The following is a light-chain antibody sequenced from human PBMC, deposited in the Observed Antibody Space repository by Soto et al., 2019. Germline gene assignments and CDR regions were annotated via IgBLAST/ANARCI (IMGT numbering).Light chain of an antibody. CDR1: QGIRND. CDR2: AAS. CDR3: LQDYNFRT. V-gene: IGKV1-6*01. Sequence: IQMTQSPSSLSASVLDRVTITCRASQGIRNDLHWFQQKPGKAPRPLIYAASHLQNGVPSRFSGGGSGTDFSLTISSLQTEDFATYYCLQDYNFRTFGQGTKVDIK. J-gene: IGKJ1*01.